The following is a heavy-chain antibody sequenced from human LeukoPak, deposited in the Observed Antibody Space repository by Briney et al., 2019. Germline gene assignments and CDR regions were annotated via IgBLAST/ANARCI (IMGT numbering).Heavy chain of an antibody. J-gene: IGHJ4*02. V-gene: IGHV3-23*01. Sequence: GGSLRLSCAASGFTFSSYAMSWVRQAPGKGLEWVSAISGSGGSTYYADSVKGRFTISRDNSKNTLYLQMNSLRAEDTAVYYCAKDSRTTMIVVVITTSIAFDYWGQGTLVTVSS. CDR1: GFTFSSYA. CDR2: ISGSGGST. D-gene: IGHD3-22*01. CDR3: AKDSRTTMIVVVITTSIAFDY.